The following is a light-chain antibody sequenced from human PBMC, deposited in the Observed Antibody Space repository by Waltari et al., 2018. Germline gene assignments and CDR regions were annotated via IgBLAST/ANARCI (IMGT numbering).Light chain of an antibody. CDR1: QSVSSK. CDR2: DAS. Sequence: EIVLTQSPATLSLSPGERATLSCRASQSVSSKLAWYQQKPGQAPRLLMYDASNRATGIPARFSGSGSGTDFTLTISSLEPEDFAVYYCHQRNNWPFTVGQGTKLEIK. J-gene: IGKJ2*01. V-gene: IGKV3-11*01. CDR3: HQRNNWPFT.